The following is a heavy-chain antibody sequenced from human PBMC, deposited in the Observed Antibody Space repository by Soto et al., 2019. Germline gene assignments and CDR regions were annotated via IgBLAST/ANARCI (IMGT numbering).Heavy chain of an antibody. J-gene: IGHJ4*02. V-gene: IGHV4-38-2*01. CDR2: IYYSGDT. CDR1: GTSISSTYW. CDR3: ARSDGRY. Sequence: PSETLSLTCFVSGTSISSTYWWTWVRQSPGKGLEWIGSIYYSGDTSYNPSLKSRVTISVDTSKNQFSLKLSSVTAADTAVYYCARSDGRYWGQGTLVTVSS.